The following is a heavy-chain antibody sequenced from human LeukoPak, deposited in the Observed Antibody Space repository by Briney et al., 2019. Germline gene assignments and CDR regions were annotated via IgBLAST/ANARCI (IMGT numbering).Heavy chain of an antibody. CDR3: ARITYYDFWSGSPGRWFDP. CDR1: GGSVSSSHY. CDR2: INHSGST. J-gene: IGHJ5*02. D-gene: IGHD3-3*01. Sequence: SETLSLTCTVSGGSVSSSHYWGWIRQPPGKGLEWIGEINHSGSTNYNPSLKSRVTISIDTSKNQFSLKLSSVTAADTAIYYCARITYYDFWSGSPGRWFDPWGQGTLVTVSS. V-gene: IGHV4-34*01.